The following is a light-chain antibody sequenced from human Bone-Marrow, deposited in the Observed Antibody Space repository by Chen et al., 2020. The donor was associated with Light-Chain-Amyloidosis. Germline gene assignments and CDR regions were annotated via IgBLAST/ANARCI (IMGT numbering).Light chain of an antibody. CDR2: DDS. J-gene: IGLJ3*02. Sequence: SYVLTQPSSLSVAPGQSATIACGGNNIGSTSVTWYQQRPGQAPLLVVYDDSDRPSGIPERFSCSNSGNTATLTISRVEAGDEADYYCQVWDRSSDRPVFGGGTKLTVL. CDR3: QVWDRSSDRPV. V-gene: IGLV3-21*02. CDR1: NIGSTS.